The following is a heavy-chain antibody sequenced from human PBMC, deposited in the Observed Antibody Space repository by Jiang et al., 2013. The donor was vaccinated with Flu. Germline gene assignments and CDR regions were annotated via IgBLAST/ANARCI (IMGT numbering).Heavy chain of an antibody. V-gene: IGHV4-31*03. Sequence: GPGLVKVSQTLSLTCIVSGGSISSDGYYWSWIRQHPGKGLEWIGSISKSGSTDYNPSLKSRGSISEDTPKNHFTLTLRSVTGADTAVYFCARSVCSGGSCYKFDYWGQGILVTVSS. CDR3: ARSVCSGGSCYKFDY. J-gene: IGHJ4*02. CDR2: ISKSGST. D-gene: IGHD2-15*01. CDR1: GGSISSDGYY.